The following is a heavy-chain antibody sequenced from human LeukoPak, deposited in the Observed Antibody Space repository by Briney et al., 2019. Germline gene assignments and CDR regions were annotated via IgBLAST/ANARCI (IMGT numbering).Heavy chain of an antibody. V-gene: IGHV4-4*02. Sequence: SETLSLTCAASGGPISSSNWWWWVRQPPGRGLEWIGEIYHSGSTNYYPSLKSRVTILLDKSKNQFSLKLSSVTAADTAVYYCARDLGYFSAGRCHDSWGQGTLVTVPS. CDR1: GGPISSSNW. CDR3: ARDLGYFSAGRCHDS. D-gene: IGHD2-15*01. CDR2: IYHSGST. J-gene: IGHJ4*02.